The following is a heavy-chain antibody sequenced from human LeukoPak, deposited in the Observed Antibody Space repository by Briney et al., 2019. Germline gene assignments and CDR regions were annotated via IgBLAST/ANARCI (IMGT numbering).Heavy chain of an antibody. V-gene: IGHV3-9*01. CDR3: AKANSGSYYHFDY. J-gene: IGHJ4*02. Sequence: GGSLRLSCATSGFTFDDYALLWVRQAPGKDLEWVSGISWNSGGIGYADSVKGRFTISRDNAKNSLYLQMNSLRAEDTALYYCAKANSGSYYHFDYWGQGTLVTVSS. CDR2: ISWNSGGI. CDR1: GFTFDDYA. D-gene: IGHD1-26*01.